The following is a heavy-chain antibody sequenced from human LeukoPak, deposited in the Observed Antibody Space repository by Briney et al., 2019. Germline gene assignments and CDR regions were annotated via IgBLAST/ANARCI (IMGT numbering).Heavy chain of an antibody. CDR3: ASCPLFGDLANYFDY. D-gene: IGHD3-16*01. Sequence: GASVKVSCKASGYTFTGYYMHWVRQAPGQGLEWMGWINPNSGGTNYAQKFQGWVTMTRDTSISTAYMELSRLRSDDTAVYYCASCPLFGDLANYFDYWGQGTLVTVSS. V-gene: IGHV1-2*04. J-gene: IGHJ4*02. CDR2: INPNSGGT. CDR1: GYTFTGYY.